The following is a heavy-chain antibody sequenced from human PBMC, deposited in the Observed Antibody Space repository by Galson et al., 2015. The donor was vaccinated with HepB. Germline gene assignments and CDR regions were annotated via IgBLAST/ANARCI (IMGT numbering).Heavy chain of an antibody. CDR3: ARSVDTAMDVDY. V-gene: IGHV4-59*08. CDR1: GGSISSYY. D-gene: IGHD5-18*01. J-gene: IGHJ4*02. CDR2: IYYSGST. Sequence: QVQLQESGPGLVKPSETLSLTCTVSGGSISSYYWSWIRQPPGKGLEWIGYIYYSGSTNYNPSLKSRVTISVDTSKNQFSLKLSSVTAADTAVYYCARSVDTAMDVDYWGQGTLVTVSS.